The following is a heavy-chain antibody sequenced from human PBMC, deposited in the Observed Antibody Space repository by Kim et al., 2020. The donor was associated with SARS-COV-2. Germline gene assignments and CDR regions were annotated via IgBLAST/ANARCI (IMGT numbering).Heavy chain of an antibody. V-gene: IGHV4-30-4*01. CDR3: ARVLRYNFDLNQ. D-gene: IGHD1-1*01. J-gene: IGHJ4*02. CDR1: GGSIRTGDYY. CDR2: IYYSGSA. Sequence: SETLSLTCTVSGGSIRTGDYYWSWIRQPPGKGLEWIGYIYYSGSAYYNPSLESRSTISVDTSKNQFSLRLSSVTAADTAIYYCARVLRYNFDLNQWGQGT.